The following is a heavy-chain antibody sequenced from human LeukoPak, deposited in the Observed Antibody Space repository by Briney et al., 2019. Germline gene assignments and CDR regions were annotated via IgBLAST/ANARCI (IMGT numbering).Heavy chain of an antibody. CDR3: ATDSSGWRADAFDI. V-gene: IGHV1-2*02. CDR2: INPNSGGT. Sequence: GASVKVSCKASGYTFTGYYMHWVRQAPGQGLEWMGWINPNSGGTNYAQKFQGGVTMTRDTSISTAYMELSRLRSDDTAVYYCATDSSGWRADAFDIWGQGTLVTVSS. CDR1: GYTFTGYY. D-gene: IGHD6-19*01. J-gene: IGHJ4*02.